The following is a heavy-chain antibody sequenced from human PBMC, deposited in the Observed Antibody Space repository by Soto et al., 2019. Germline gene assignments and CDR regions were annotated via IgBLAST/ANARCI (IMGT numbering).Heavy chain of an antibody. Sequence: QVHLIQSGAEVKKPGSSVKVSCKAAGGTFNTYTLFWVRQAPGHGLEWMGRIIPMLPVTNSAQKFQGRLTLTAHKSTGTAFMELTSPTSDDTAVHYCSIGSWSAETFDVWGQGTMVTVSS. CDR2: IIPMLPVT. CDR3: SIGSWSAETFDV. CDR1: GGTFNTYT. V-gene: IGHV1-69*02. J-gene: IGHJ3*01. D-gene: IGHD2-2*01.